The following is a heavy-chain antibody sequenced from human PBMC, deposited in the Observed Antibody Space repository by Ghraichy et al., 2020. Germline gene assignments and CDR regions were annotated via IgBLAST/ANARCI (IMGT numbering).Heavy chain of an antibody. CDR2: IYWNDDK. V-gene: IGHV2-5*01. J-gene: IGHJ4*02. CDR3: AHSGAAYYDSSGYYQYYFDY. D-gene: IGHD3-22*01. CDR1: GFSLSTSGVG. Sequence: SGPTLLKPTQTLTLTCTFSGFSLSTSGVGVGWIRQPPGKALEWLALIYWNDDKRYSPSLKSRLTITKDTSKNQVVLTMTNMDPVDTATYYCAHSGAAYYDSSGYYQYYFDYWGQGTLVTVSS.